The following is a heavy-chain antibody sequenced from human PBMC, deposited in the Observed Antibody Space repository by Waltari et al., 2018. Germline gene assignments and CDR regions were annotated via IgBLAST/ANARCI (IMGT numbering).Heavy chain of an antibody. CDR1: GFTFRSHW. V-gene: IGHV3-74*01. CDR2: IKTDGHST. Sequence: EVQLLQSGGGLVQPGGSLRLSCAASGFTFRSHWMHWVRQVPGKGPVWVSRIKTDGHSTTYADSVKGRFIISRDNSKNTLDLQMSSLRAEDTAVYRCAREGEWEPFDYGGQGTLGTVSS. J-gene: IGHJ4*02. D-gene: IGHD3-16*01. CDR3: AREGEWEPFDY.